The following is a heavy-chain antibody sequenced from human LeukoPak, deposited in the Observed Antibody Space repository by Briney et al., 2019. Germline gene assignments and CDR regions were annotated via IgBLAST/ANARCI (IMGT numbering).Heavy chain of an antibody. Sequence: QAGGSLRLSCAASGFTFSSYAMSWVRQAPGKGLEWVSSISGSGESTHYTDSVKGQFTISRDDSKSTLHLQMSSLRADDTAVYYCAKSRQWELPPEFFDYWGQGTLVTVSS. J-gene: IGHJ4*02. V-gene: IGHV3-23*01. CDR2: ISGSGEST. CDR3: AKSRQWELPPEFFDY. D-gene: IGHD1-26*01. CDR1: GFTFSSYA.